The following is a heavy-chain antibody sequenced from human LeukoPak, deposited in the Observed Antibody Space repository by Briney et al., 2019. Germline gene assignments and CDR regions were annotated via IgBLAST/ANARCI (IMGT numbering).Heavy chain of an antibody. CDR2: IYYSGST. CDR1: GGSISSYY. J-gene: IGHJ4*02. Sequence: KSSETLSLTCTVSGGSISSYYWSWIRQPPGKGLEWIGYIYYSGSTNYNPSLKSRVTISVDTSKNQFSLKLSSVTAADTAVYYCARDLGGELLPTYYFDYWGQGTLVTVSS. D-gene: IGHD1-26*01. CDR3: ARDLGGELLPTYYFDY. V-gene: IGHV4-59*12.